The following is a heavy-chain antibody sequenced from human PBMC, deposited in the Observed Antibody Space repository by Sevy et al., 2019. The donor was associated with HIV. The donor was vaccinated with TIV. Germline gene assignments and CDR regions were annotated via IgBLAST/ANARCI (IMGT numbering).Heavy chain of an antibody. CDR1: GGSISSSSYY. CDR2: IYHSGST. Sequence: SETLSLTCTVSGGSISSSSYYWXXXRQPPGXXLXXIGTIYHSGSTYYNPSLKSRVTISVDTSKDQFSLKFTSVTAADTSLYYCARVSWYSSGWLWFDNWGQGTLVTVSS. CDR3: ARVSWYSSGWLWFDN. J-gene: IGHJ5*02. D-gene: IGHD6-25*01. V-gene: IGHV4-39*01.